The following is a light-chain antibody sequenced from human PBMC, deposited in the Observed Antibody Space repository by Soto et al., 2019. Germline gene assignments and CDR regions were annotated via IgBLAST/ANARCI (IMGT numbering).Light chain of an antibody. V-gene: IGKV3-20*01. CDR3: GQFVSSPPRT. CDR1: QRFGDTF. Sequence: EIFLTQCPGTLSSSPGEKATLSCRATQRFGDTFLSWYQQKPGLAPRLLIYGVSNRATGIPDRFSGSGSGTDFILAISRLEPEDFALYYCGQFVSSPPRTFGQGTKVDIK. CDR2: GVS. J-gene: IGKJ1*01.